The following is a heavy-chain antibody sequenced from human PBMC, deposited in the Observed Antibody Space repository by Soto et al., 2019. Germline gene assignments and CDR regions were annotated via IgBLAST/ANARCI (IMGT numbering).Heavy chain of an antibody. CDR2: ISSANAYI. D-gene: IGHD1-1*01. V-gene: IGHV3-21*01. CDR1: GFTFGGFS. Sequence: GGSLRLRWVASGFTFGGFSVNWVRQAPGMGLEWVSSISSANAYIYYADSVKGRFTISRDNAKKSLFLQMSSLRAEDTAIYYCTSTINLGLPGTGMDVWGQRTTVTVSS. J-gene: IGHJ6*02. CDR3: TSTINLGLPGTGMDV.